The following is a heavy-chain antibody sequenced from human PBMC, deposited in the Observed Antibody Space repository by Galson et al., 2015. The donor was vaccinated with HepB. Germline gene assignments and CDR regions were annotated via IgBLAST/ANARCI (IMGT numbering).Heavy chain of an antibody. V-gene: IGHV3-64D*06. Sequence: SLRLSCAASGFIFSTYTMHWVRQAPGKGLEYLSTISSHGDRTYYADSLKGRFTISRDNSKNTMYLQMSSLRPEDTAVYYCVKGGLSLVLAGGDYWGQGTLVTVSS. CDR1: GFIFSTYT. CDR2: ISSHGDRT. D-gene: IGHD6-19*01. CDR3: VKGGLSLVLAGGDY. J-gene: IGHJ4*02.